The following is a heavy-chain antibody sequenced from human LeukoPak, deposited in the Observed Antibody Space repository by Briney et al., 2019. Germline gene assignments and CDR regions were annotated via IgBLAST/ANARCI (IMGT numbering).Heavy chain of an antibody. CDR3: TSVDYDFWSGYYSTAFDI. J-gene: IGHJ3*02. CDR1: GFTFGDYA. D-gene: IGHD3-3*01. CDR2: IRSKAYGGTT. V-gene: IGHV3-49*03. Sequence: PGGSLRLSCTASGFTFGDYAMSWFRQAPGKGLEWVGFIRSKAYGGTTEYAASVKGRFTISRDDSKSIAYLQMNSLKTEDTAVYYCTSVDYDFWSGYYSTAFDIWGQGTMVTVSS.